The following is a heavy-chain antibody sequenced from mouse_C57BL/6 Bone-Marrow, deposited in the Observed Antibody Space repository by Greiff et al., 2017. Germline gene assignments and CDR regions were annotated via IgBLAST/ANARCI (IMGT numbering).Heavy chain of an antibody. CDR2: IYTRSGNT. V-gene: IGHV1-81*01. D-gene: IGHD2-1*01. CDR1: GYTFTSSG. J-gene: IGHJ3*01. Sequence: QVQLQQSGAELARPGASVKLSCKASGYTFTSSGISWVKQRTGQGLEWIGEIYTRSGNTYSNEKFKGKATMTADKSSSTAYMELRSLTSEDSAVYFCARGGNYRAWFAYGGQGTLVTVSA. CDR3: ARGGNYRAWFAY.